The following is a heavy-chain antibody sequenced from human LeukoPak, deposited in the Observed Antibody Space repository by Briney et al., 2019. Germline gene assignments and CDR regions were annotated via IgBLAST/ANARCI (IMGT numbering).Heavy chain of an antibody. V-gene: IGHV1-24*01. D-gene: IGHD4-17*01. Sequence: GASVKVSCKVSGYTLTELSMHWVRQAPGKGLEWMGGFDPEDGETIYAQKFQGRVTITADESTSTAYMELSSLRSEDTAVYYCARVGYGDRYYYYGMDVWGQGTTVTVSS. CDR2: FDPEDGET. CDR3: ARVGYGDRYYYYGMDV. CDR1: GYTLTELS. J-gene: IGHJ6*02.